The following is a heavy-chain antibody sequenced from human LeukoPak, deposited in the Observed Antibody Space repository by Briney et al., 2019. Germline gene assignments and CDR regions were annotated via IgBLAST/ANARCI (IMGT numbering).Heavy chain of an antibody. CDR1: GFTVSSNY. Sequence: GGSLRLSCAASGFTVSSNYMSWVRQAPGKGLEWVSIIYSGGSTFYADSVKGRFTISRDNSKNSLYLQMNSLRAEDTAVYYCARARNYYDSSGYDYWGQGTLVTVSS. J-gene: IGHJ4*02. CDR3: ARARNYYDSSGYDY. V-gene: IGHV3-53*01. CDR2: IYSGGST. D-gene: IGHD3-22*01.